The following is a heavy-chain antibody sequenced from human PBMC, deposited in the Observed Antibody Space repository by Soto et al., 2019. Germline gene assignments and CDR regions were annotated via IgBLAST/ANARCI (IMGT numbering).Heavy chain of an antibody. J-gene: IGHJ6*02. CDR1: GGTFSSYA. CDR2: IIPIFGTA. Sequence: QVQLVQSGAEVKKPGSSVKVSCKASGGTFSSYAISWVRQAPGQGLEWMGGIIPIFGTANYAQKFQARVTITADESTSTAYMELSSLRSEDTAVYYCARGNYGDYAYYYYGMDVWGQGTTVTVSS. D-gene: IGHD4-17*01. V-gene: IGHV1-69*01. CDR3: ARGNYGDYAYYYYGMDV.